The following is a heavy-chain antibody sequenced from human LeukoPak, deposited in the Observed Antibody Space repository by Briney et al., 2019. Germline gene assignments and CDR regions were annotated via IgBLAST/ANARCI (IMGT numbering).Heavy chain of an antibody. J-gene: IGHJ5*02. Sequence: ASVKVSCKASGYTFNSYGISWVRQAPGQRLEWMGWVSAYNGHTNYAQKFQGRVTMTTDTSTSTASMELRSLRSDDTAVYYCARVIPQKWELPGKWFDPWGQGTLVTVSS. CDR1: GYTFNSYG. D-gene: IGHD1-26*01. CDR2: VSAYNGHT. V-gene: IGHV1-18*01. CDR3: ARVIPQKWELPGKWFDP.